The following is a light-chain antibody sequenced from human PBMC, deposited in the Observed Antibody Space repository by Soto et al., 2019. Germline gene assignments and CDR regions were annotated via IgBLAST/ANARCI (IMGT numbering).Light chain of an antibody. J-gene: IGLJ3*02. Sequence: QSALAQPPSASGSPGESVTITCTVTNSDVGTYNYVSWYQHQPGKAPRFRIDEGSRRPFGVPDRFSGSKDGIPAYLTVSGLESEDEADYYCSSQAGSNNVVFGGGTKLTVL. CDR1: NSDVGTYNY. V-gene: IGLV2-8*01. CDR2: EGS. CDR3: SSQAGSNNVV.